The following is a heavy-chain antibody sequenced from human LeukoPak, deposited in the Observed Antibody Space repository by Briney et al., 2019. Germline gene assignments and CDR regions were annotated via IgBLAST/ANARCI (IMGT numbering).Heavy chain of an antibody. J-gene: IGHJ3*02. CDR1: GFTFSHYG. V-gene: IGHV3-30*03. CDR2: ISYDGSNE. CDR3: SIFEM. Sequence: GRSLRLSCAASGFTFSHYGIHWVRQAPGKGLEWVALISYDGSNEYYADSVKGRFTISRDDSKNTVYLQTNSLRVEDTAVYYCSIFEMWGQGTMVTVSS.